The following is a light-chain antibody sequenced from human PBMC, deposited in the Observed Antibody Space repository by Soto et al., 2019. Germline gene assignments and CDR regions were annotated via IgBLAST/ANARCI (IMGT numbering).Light chain of an antibody. CDR2: KVS. Sequence: DVVVTQSPLALPVTLGQPASISCRSTQSLVDSDGNTYLTWLQQRPGQSPRRLIYKVSNRDSGVPDRFSGSASGTDFTLKISGVEAEDVGVYYCLQGTHWPWTLGQGTQVEIK. CDR1: QSLVDSDGNTY. J-gene: IGKJ1*01. V-gene: IGKV2-30*01. CDR3: LQGTHWPWT.